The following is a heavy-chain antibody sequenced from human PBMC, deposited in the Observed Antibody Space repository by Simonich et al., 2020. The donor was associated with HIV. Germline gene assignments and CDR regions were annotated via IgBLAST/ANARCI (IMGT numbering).Heavy chain of an antibody. D-gene: IGHD2-21*02. V-gene: IGHV4-34*02. CDR3: ASCGGDCYHFDY. CDR2: INHSERT. J-gene: IGHJ4*02. Sequence: QVQLQQWGAGLVKPSENLSLTCAVYGGSFSGYYWTWIRQPPGKGLEWSGEINHSERTNYNPTLKSLVTISVDTSKNQFSLKLSSVTAADTAVYYCASCGGDCYHFDYWGQGTLVTVSS. CDR1: GGSFSGYY.